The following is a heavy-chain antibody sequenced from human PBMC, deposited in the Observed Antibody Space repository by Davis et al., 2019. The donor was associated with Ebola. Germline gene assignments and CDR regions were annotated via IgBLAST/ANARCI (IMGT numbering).Heavy chain of an antibody. CDR3: ARGRTPWLVPGWWFDP. Sequence: ASVKVSCKVSGYTLTEFSMHWVRQAPGKGLEWMGWMNPNSGNTGYAQKFQGRVTMTRNTSISTAYMELSSLRSEDTAVYYCARGRTPWLVPGWWFDPWGQGTLVTVSS. CDR2: MNPNSGNT. D-gene: IGHD6-19*01. CDR1: GYTLTEFS. J-gene: IGHJ5*02. V-gene: IGHV1-8*01.